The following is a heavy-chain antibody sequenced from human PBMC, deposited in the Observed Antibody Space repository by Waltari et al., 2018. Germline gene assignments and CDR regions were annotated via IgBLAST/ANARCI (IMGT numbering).Heavy chain of an antibody. Sequence: QVQLVQSGAEVKKPGSSVKVSCKASGGPFSSDGIIWVRQAPGQGLEWMGGINPLFGAPNYAQKFQGRVTITADESTSTAYMDVSSLTSEDTAVYYCARDVTTVTTGAYFDYWGQGTLVIVSS. D-gene: IGHD4-17*01. V-gene: IGHV1-69*01. CDR2: INPLFGAP. CDR1: GGPFSSDG. J-gene: IGHJ4*01. CDR3: ARDVTTVTTGAYFDY.